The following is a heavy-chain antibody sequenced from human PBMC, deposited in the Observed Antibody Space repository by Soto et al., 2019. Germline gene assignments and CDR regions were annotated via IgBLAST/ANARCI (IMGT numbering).Heavy chain of an antibody. D-gene: IGHD4-17*01. V-gene: IGHV1-3*01. CDR3: ARDQDYGDYYFDY. CDR2: INAGNGNT. J-gene: IGHJ4*02. CDR1: GYTFTSYA. Sequence: QVQLVQSGAEVKKPGASVKVSCKASGYTFTSYAMHWVRQAPGQRLEWMGWINAGNGNTKYSQKFQGRVTITRDTAASTAYMELSSLRSEDTAVYYCARDQDYGDYYFDYWGQGTLVTVSS.